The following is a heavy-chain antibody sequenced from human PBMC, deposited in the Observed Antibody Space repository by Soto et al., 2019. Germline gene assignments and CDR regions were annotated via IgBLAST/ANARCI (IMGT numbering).Heavy chain of an antibody. Sequence: SETLSLTCSVSGGSISTYYYSWIRQPPGKGLEWIGYIFYPGSTNYNPSLKSRVTISVDKSTNQVSLNLNSVTAADTAIYYCARAPTGYTSSFGCFDPWGQGTLVTVSS. J-gene: IGHJ5*02. CDR2: IFYPGST. CDR1: GGSISTYY. D-gene: IGHD2-2*01. CDR3: ARAPTGYTSSFGCFDP. V-gene: IGHV4-59*01.